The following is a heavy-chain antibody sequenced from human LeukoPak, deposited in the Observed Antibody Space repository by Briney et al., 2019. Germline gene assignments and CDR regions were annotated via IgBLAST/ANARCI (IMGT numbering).Heavy chain of an antibody. D-gene: IGHD3-22*01. V-gene: IGHV1-69*06. CDR2: IIPIFGTA. Sequence: SVKVSCKASGGTFSSYAISWVRQAPGQGLEWMGGIIPIFGTANYAQKFQGRVTITADKSTITAYMELSSLRSEDTAVYYCARAKPYYYDSTTYYYYYMDVWGKGTTVTISS. CDR1: GGTFSSYA. J-gene: IGHJ6*03. CDR3: ARAKPYYYDSTTYYYYYMDV.